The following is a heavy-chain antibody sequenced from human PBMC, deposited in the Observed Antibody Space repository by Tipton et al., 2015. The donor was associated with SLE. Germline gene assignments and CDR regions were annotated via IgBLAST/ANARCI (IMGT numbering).Heavy chain of an antibody. CDR2: IYYNGGT. CDR1: GASISSSDYS. J-gene: IGHJ4*02. Sequence: LRLSCNVSGASISSSDYSWGWMRQPPGEGLEWIGTIYYNGGTHSNPSLKSRVSISVDTSKNQLSLKLISVTAADTAVYFCARLVGVYARWGQGTLVTVSS. V-gene: IGHV4-39*01. CDR3: ARLVGVYAR. D-gene: IGHD5/OR15-5a*01.